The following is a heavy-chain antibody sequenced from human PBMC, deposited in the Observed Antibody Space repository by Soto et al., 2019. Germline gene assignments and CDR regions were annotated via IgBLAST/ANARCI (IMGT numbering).Heavy chain of an antibody. J-gene: IGHJ3*02. CDR1: GYSFTSYW. V-gene: IGHV5-51*01. CDR3: ARYNYDRRFYSFNM. Sequence: GESLKISCKGSGYSFTSYWIGWVRQMPGKGLEWMGIIYPGDSDTRYSPTFQGQVTISADKSISTAYLQWSSLKASDTAMYYWARYNYDRRFYSFNMWGQGKMLTVS. CDR2: IYPGDSDT. D-gene: IGHD3-16*01.